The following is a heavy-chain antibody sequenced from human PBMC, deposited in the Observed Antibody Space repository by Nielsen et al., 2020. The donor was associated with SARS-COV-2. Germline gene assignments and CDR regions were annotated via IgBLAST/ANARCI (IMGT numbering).Heavy chain of an antibody. J-gene: IGHJ3*02. Sequence: GESLKISCAASGFTFSSYEMNWVRQAPGKGLEWVSYISSSGSTIYYADSVKGRFTISRDNAKNSLYLQMNSLRAEDTAVYYCARAVRYYDFWSGSNGAFDIWGQGTMVTVSS. V-gene: IGHV3-48*03. D-gene: IGHD3-3*01. CDR2: ISSSGSTI. CDR3: ARAVRYYDFWSGSNGAFDI. CDR1: GFTFSSYE.